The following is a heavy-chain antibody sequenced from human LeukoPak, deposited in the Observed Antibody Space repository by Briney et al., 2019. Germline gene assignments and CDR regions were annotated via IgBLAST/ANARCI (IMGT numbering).Heavy chain of an antibody. V-gene: IGHV3-9*01. CDR3: AKAASS. CDR1: GFTFDDYA. J-gene: IGHJ5*02. Sequence: GRSLRLSCAASGFTFDDYAMHWVRQAPGKGLEWVSGISWNSGSIGYADSVKGQFTISRDNAKNSLYPQINSLRAEDTALYYCAKAASSWGQGTLVTVSS. CDR2: ISWNSGSI.